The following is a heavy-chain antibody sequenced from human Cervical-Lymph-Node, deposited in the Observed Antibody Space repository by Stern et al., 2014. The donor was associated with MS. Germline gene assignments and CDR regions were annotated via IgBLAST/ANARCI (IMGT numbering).Heavy chain of an antibody. D-gene: IGHD2-8*01. CDR1: GFTFSSQW. CDR3: ARSNYGMDV. J-gene: IGHJ6*02. V-gene: IGHV3-74*01. CDR2: INSDGSST. Sequence: EVQLVESGGGVVQPGGSLRLSCVGSGFTFSSQWMHWVRQAPGKGLVWVSRINSDGSSTTYADSVKGRFPISRDNAKKTLYLQMDSLRAEDTAVYYCARSNYGMDVWGQGTTVTVSS.